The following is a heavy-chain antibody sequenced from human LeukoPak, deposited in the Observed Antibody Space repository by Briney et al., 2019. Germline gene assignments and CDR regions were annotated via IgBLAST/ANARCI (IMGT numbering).Heavy chain of an antibody. V-gene: IGHV3-23*01. D-gene: IGHD2-15*01. Sequence: GGSLRLSCAPSGFTFSSYAMNWVRQAPGKGLEWVSTIGGRGGGTYYADSVKGRFTISRDNSKNTLYLQMTSLRVDDMAIYYWAKGGNCSGGSCYLSIDFWRQENLVTLSS. CDR1: GFTFSSYA. CDR2: IGGRGGGT. CDR3: AKGGNCSGGSCYLSIDF. J-gene: IGHJ4*02.